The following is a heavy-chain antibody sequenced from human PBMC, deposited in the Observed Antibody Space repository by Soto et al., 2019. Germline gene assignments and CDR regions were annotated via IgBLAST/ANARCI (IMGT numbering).Heavy chain of an antibody. CDR1: GGTFSSYA. D-gene: IGHD5-18*01. CDR2: IIPIFGTA. CDR3: ASLRGYSYGYVFKTPYGMDV. V-gene: IGHV1-69*01. Sequence: QVQLVQSGAEVQKPGSSVKVSCKASGGTFSSYAISWVRQAPGQGLEWMGGIIPIFGTANYAQKFQGRVTITADESSSTAYMELSSLRSEDTAVYYCASLRGYSYGYVFKTPYGMDVWGQGTTVTVSS. J-gene: IGHJ6*02.